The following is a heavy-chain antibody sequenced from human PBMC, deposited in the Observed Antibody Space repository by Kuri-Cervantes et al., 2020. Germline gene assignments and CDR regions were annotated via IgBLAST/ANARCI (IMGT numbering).Heavy chain of an antibody. Sequence: GGSLRLSCADSGFTFSSYGMHWVRQAPGKGLEWVAVIWYDGSNKYYADSVKGRFTISRDKSKNTLYVNMNSLRGEDTAVYFCARSPGYSYGPDYFDYWGQGTLVTVSS. CDR3: ARSPGYSYGPDYFDY. CDR1: GFTFSSYG. J-gene: IGHJ4*02. CDR2: IWYDGSNK. V-gene: IGHV3-33*08. D-gene: IGHD5-18*01.